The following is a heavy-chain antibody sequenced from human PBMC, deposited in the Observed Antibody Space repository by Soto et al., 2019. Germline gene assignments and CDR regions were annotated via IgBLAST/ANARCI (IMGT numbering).Heavy chain of an antibody. D-gene: IGHD2-2*01. Sequence: LRLSCAASGFPFSSYWMHWVRQTPGKGLVWVSRINSDGSGTRYTDSVKGRFTISRDNARNTLYLQMNSLRAEDTAVYYCARGGYYYDNWGQGTLVTVS. J-gene: IGHJ4*02. CDR1: GFPFSSYW. CDR3: ARGGYYYDN. CDR2: INSDGSGT. V-gene: IGHV3-74*01.